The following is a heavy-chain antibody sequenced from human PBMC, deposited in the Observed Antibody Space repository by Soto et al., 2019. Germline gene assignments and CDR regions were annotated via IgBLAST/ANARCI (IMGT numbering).Heavy chain of an antibody. CDR3: ASLFPSVAGTHYYGMDV. J-gene: IGHJ6*02. Sequence: GGSLRLSCAASGFTFSSYSMNWVRQAPGKGLEWVSSISSSSSYIYYADSVKGRFTISRDNAKNSLYLQMNSLRAEDTAVYYCASLFPSVAGTHYYGMDVWGQGTTVTV. V-gene: IGHV3-21*01. CDR2: ISSSSSYI. D-gene: IGHD6-19*01. CDR1: GFTFSSYS.